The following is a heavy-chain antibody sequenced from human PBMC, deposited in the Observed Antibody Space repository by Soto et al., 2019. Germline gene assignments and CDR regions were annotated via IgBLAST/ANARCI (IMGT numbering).Heavy chain of an antibody. Sequence: PPETLSLTCTVSGGSISSYYWSWNRQPAGKGLDRIGCIYTSESTNYNPSLKSRVTMSVDTSKNQFALKLSSVTAADTAVYYCAGDSGIAVPTIWGQGTMVTVSS. CDR2: IYTSEST. CDR3: AGDSGIAVPTI. CDR1: GGSISSYY. D-gene: IGHD6-19*01. J-gene: IGHJ3*02. V-gene: IGHV4-4*07.